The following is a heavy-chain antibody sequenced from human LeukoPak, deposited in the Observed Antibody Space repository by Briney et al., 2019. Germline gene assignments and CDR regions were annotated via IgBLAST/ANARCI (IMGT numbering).Heavy chain of an antibody. CDR2: ISGSSYHT. V-gene: IGHV3-21*01. D-gene: IGHD1-26*01. CDR1: GFTFSTCS. CDR3: ASGTIVGARGADN. J-gene: IGHJ4*02. Sequence: GGSLRLSCAASGFTFSTCSMKWVRQAPGKALEWVSSISGSSYHTYYADSVKGRFTISRDNANNLLYLQMNSLRAKDTAVYYCASGTIVGARGADNWGQGTLVTVSS.